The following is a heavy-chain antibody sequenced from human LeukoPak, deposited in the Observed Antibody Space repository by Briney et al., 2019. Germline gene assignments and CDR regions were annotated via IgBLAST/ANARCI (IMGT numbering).Heavy chain of an antibody. CDR2: IYPGDSDT. D-gene: IGHD1-26*01. Sequence: GESLKISCKGSGYTFSNYWIAWVRQMPGKGLEWMGIIYPGDSDTRYSPPFQGQVTISADKSISTAYLQWSSLKASDTAVYYCARSVGGNLVDYWGQGTLVTVSS. V-gene: IGHV5-51*01. CDR1: GYTFSNYW. CDR3: ARSVGGNLVDY. J-gene: IGHJ4*02.